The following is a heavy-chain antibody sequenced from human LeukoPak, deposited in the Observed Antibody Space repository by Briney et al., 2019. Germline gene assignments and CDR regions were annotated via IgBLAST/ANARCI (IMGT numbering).Heavy chain of an antibody. V-gene: IGHV3-9*03. D-gene: IGHD4-17*01. CDR3: AKDWEATVTTQGAFDI. J-gene: IGHJ3*02. Sequence: GGSLRLSCAASGFTFDDYAMHWVRQAPGKGLEWVSGISWNGGSIGYADSVKGRFTISRDNAKNSLYLQMNSLRAEDMALYYCAKDWEATVTTQGAFDIWGQGTMVTVSS. CDR2: ISWNGGSI. CDR1: GFTFDDYA.